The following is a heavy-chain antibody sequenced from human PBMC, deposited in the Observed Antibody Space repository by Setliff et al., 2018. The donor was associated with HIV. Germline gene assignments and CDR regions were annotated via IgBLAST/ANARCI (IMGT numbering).Heavy chain of an antibody. D-gene: IGHD3-9*01. J-gene: IGHJ4*02. CDR3: AGGRYFRDIRDSRFDF. Sequence: SETLSLTCSVSGVSITTDGYYWSWIRHYPGKGLEWIGYMYHSGSTYYNASLASRLIMSLDPSKNQFSLKLNSMTAVDTAMYYCAGGRYFRDIRDSRFDFWGQGMLVTVSS. CDR1: GVSITTDGYY. V-gene: IGHV4-31*03. CDR2: MYHSGST.